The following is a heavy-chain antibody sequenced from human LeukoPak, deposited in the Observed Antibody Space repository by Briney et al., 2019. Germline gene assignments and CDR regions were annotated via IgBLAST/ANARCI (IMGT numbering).Heavy chain of an antibody. CDR2: ISSSGSTI. D-gene: IGHD3-22*01. V-gene: IGHV3-48*03. CDR3: ARDRYYYDSSAYCEIDY. CDR1: GFIFSSYD. Sequence: GGSLRLSCAASGFIFSSYDMNWVRQAPGKGLEWVSYISSSGSTIYYADSVKGRFTISRDNAKNSLFLQMISLRAEDTAVYYCARDRYYYDSSAYCEIDYWGQGTLVTVSS. J-gene: IGHJ4*02.